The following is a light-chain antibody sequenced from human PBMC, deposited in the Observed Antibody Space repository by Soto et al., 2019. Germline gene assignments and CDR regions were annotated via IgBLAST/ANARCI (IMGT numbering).Light chain of an antibody. CDR2: LGS. CDR1: QSLLHSNGYNY. CDR3: MQALQTTWT. Sequence: DIVMTQSPLSLPVTPGRPASISCSSSQSLLHSNGYNYLDWYLQKPGQSPQLLIYLGSNRSSGVTDRFSGSGSGTDFTLKISRVEAEDVGVYYCMQALQTTWTFGQGTQVEIK. V-gene: IGKV2-28*01. J-gene: IGKJ1*01.